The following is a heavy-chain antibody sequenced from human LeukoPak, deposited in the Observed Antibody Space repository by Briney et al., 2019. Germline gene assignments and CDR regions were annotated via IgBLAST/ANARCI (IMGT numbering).Heavy chain of an antibody. CDR3: ARDGLLGSY. CDR2: IGVSGSPT. CDR1: GFSFSYYS. Sequence: GGSLRLSCAASGFSFSYYSMTWARQASGKGLEWISYIGVSGSPTYYADSVKGRFTISRDNAKNSLYLQMNSLRAEDTAVYYCARDGLLGSYWGQGTLVTVSS. V-gene: IGHV3-48*04. J-gene: IGHJ4*02. D-gene: IGHD1-26*01.